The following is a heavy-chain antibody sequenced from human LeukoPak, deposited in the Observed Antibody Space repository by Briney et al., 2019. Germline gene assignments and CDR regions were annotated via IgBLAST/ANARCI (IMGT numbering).Heavy chain of an antibody. Sequence: GGSLRLSCAASGFIVSSDYIHWVRQAPGKGLEWVSVIFSGGDTYYADSVKGRFTISRDNSKNTVSLQMNRLRADDTAVYYCGRHDWFDPWGQGTLVTVSS. J-gene: IGHJ5*02. CDR3: GRHDWFDP. CDR1: GFIVSSDY. CDR2: IFSGGDT. V-gene: IGHV3-53*05.